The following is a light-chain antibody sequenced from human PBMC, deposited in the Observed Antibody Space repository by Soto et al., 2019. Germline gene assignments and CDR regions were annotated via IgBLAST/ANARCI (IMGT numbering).Light chain of an antibody. V-gene: IGKV3-20*01. CDR2: GAS. CDR1: QSVSSSY. CDR3: QQYGSSPHT. J-gene: IGKJ2*01. Sequence: EIVLTQSPGPLSLSPGERATLSCRASQSVSSSYLAWYQHKPGQAPRLLIYGASSRATGIPDRFSGSGSGTDFTLTISRLEPEDFSVYYCQQYGSSPHTFGQGTKLEIK.